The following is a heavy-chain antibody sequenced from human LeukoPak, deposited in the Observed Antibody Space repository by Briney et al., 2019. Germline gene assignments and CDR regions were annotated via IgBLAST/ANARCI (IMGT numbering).Heavy chain of an antibody. CDR2: ISYDGSNK. D-gene: IGHD3-10*01. J-gene: IGHJ4*02. Sequence: GRPLRLSCAASGFTFSSYGMHWVRQAPGKGLEWVAAISYDGSNKYYADSVKGRFTISRDNSKNTLYLQMNSLRAEDTAVYYCAKDPSYVYYGSGSYSYFDYWGQGTLVTVSS. CDR1: GFTFSSYG. V-gene: IGHV3-30*18. CDR3: AKDPSYVYYGSGSYSYFDY.